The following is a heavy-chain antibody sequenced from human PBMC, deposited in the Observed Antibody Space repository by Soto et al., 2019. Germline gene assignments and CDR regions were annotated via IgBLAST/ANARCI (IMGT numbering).Heavy chain of an antibody. CDR3: AHSHYTNDILTGSYPFDY. CDR2: IFWDAEK. V-gene: IGHV2-5*02. CDR1: GFSLRTSGVA. J-gene: IGHJ4*02. D-gene: IGHD3-9*01. Sequence: SGPTLVNPTQTLTLTCTFSGFSLRTSGVAVGWIRQPPGKALEWLAPIFWDAEKRYSPSLKSRLTITKDTSENQVVLTMTDMDPVDTGTYYCAHSHYTNDILTGSYPFDYWGQGTLVTVAS.